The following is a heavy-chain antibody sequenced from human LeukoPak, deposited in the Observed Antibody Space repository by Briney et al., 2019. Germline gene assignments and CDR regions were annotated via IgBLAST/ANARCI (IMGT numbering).Heavy chain of an antibody. Sequence: SETLSLTCAVYGGSFSGYYWSWIRQPPGKGLEWIGEINHSGSTNYNPSLKSRVTISVDTSKNQFSLKLTSVTAADTAVYYCARAYYYEAYWYFYLWGRGTLVTVSS. D-gene: IGHD3-22*01. CDR3: ARAYYYEAYWYFYL. CDR1: GGSFSGYY. J-gene: IGHJ2*01. CDR2: INHSGST. V-gene: IGHV4-34*01.